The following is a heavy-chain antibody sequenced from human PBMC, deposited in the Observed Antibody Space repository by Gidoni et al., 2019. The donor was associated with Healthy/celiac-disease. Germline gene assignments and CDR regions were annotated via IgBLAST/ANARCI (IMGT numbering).Heavy chain of an antibody. CDR3: ARPPDYGGNGGEDY. J-gene: IGHJ4*02. V-gene: IGHV3-48*01. CDR1: GFTFSSYS. CDR2: ISSSSSTI. D-gene: IGHD4-17*01. Sequence: EVQLVESGGGLVQPGGSLRLSCAASGFTFSSYSMNWVRQAPGKGLEWVSYISSSSSTIYYADSVKGRFTISRDNAKNSLYLQMNSLRAEDTAVYYCARPPDYGGNGGEDYWGQGTLVTVSS.